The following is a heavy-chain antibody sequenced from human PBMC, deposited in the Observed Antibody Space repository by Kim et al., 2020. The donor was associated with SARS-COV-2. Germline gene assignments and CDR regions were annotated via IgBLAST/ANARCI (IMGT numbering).Heavy chain of an antibody. J-gene: IGHJ6*02. CDR3: VRANNGYAFYSFFDV. Sequence: SETLSLTCSVSGGSFRDYHWAWIRQPPGKGLEWIGYFYETTGGTGYNPSLRSRVTISLETSNYQLSLELQSVTAADAAVYYCVRANNGYAFYSFFDVWG. CDR2: FYETTGGT. CDR1: GGSFRDYH. D-gene: IGHD5-12*01. V-gene: IGHV4-59*13.